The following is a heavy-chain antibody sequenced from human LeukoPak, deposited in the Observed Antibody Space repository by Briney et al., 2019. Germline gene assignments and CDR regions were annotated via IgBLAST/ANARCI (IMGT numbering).Heavy chain of an antibody. J-gene: IGHJ4*02. D-gene: IGHD4-17*01. CDR1: GGSISSGDYY. V-gene: IGHV4-30-4*01. CDR2: IYYSGST. Sequence: SETLSLTCTVSGGSISSGDYYWSWIRQPPGKGLEWIGYIYYSGSTYYNPSLKSRVTISVDTSKNQFSLKLSSVTAADTAVYYCARVDYGDYYRIDYWGQGTLVTVSS. CDR3: ARVDYGDYYRIDY.